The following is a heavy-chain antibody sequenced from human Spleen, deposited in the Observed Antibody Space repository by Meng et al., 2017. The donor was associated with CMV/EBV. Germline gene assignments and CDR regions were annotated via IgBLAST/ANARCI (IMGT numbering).Heavy chain of an antibody. CDR1: GGSISSYY. V-gene: IGHV4-59*08. J-gene: IGHJ6*02. CDR3: ARSRSMYYYYGMDA. CDR2: IYYSGST. Sequence: SETLSLTCTVSGGSISSYYWSWIRQPPGKGLXWIGYIYYSGSTNYNPSLXSRVTISVDTSKNQFSLKLSSVTAXDTAVYYCARSRSMYYYYGMDAWGQGTTVTVSS.